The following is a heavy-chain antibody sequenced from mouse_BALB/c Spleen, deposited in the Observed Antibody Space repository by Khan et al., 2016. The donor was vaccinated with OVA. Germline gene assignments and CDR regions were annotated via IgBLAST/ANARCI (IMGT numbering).Heavy chain of an antibody. Sequence: EVELVESGGGLVQPGGSRKLSCAASGFTFSSFGMNWVRQAPEKGLEWVAYISSGRSTIDYADTVKGRFPISRDNSTNTLFLQMTSLRSEDTAMYYCARRRIYDRYDGGAMDYWGQGTSVTVSS. J-gene: IGHJ4*01. CDR3: ARRRIYDRYDGGAMDY. CDR2: ISSGRSTI. V-gene: IGHV5-17*02. D-gene: IGHD2-12*01. CDR1: GFTFSSFG.